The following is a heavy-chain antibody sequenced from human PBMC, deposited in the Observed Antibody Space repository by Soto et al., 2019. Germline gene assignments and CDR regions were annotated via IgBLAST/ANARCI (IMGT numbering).Heavy chain of an antibody. Sequence: GASVKVSCKVSGYTLTELSMHWVRQAPGKGLEWMGGFDPEDGETIYAQKFQGRVTMTEDTSTDTAYMELSSLRSEDTAVYYCATAPHIAVAGTGDDAFDIWGQGTMVTVSS. D-gene: IGHD6-19*01. V-gene: IGHV1-24*01. CDR1: GYTLTELS. J-gene: IGHJ3*02. CDR2: FDPEDGET. CDR3: ATAPHIAVAGTGDDAFDI.